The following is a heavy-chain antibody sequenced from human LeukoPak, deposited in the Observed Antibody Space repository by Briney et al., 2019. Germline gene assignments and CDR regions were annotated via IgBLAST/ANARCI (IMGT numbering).Heavy chain of an antibody. CDR3: AKVLSGSQDY. V-gene: IGHV1-46*01. D-gene: IGHD1-26*01. CDR2: INPRSSST. Sequence: ASVKVSCKASGYTFTSYYIHWVRQAPGQGLEWMGIINPRSSSTTYAQKFQGRVTMTRDTSTSTVYMEVRSLRSEDTAVYYCAKVLSGSQDYWGQGTLVTVFS. J-gene: IGHJ4*02. CDR1: GYTFTSYY.